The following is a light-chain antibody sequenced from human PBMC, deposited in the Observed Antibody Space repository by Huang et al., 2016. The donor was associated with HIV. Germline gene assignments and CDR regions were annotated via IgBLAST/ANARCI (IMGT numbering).Light chain of an antibody. CDR2: LGS. V-gene: IGKV2-28*01. Sequence: DIVMTQSPLSLPVTPGEPASIACRSSQSLLHSNGYNYLDWYLQKPGLSPQLLIYLGSNRASGVADRFSGSGSGTDFTLKISRVEAEDVGVYYCMQALQTPLTFGGGTKVEIK. CDR1: QSLLHSNGYNY. J-gene: IGKJ4*01. CDR3: MQALQTPLT.